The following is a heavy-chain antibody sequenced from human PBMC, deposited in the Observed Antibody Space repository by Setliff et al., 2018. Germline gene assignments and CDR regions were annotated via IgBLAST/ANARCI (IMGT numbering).Heavy chain of an antibody. D-gene: IGHD3-16*01. Sequence: GGSLRLSCAASAFGFSSYWMSWVRQAPGKGPEWLAQISQDGSEKYYVDSVKGRLTISRGNAKNSLYLQMNSLRVEDTAVYYCANDVRGGVYEIWGQGTMGTVS. J-gene: IGHJ3*02. CDR1: AFGFSSYW. CDR2: ISQDGSEK. CDR3: ANDVRGGVYEI. V-gene: IGHV3-7*01.